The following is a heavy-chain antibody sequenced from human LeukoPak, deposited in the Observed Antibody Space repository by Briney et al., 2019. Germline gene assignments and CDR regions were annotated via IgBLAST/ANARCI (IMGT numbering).Heavy chain of an antibody. CDR1: GFTFSSYA. J-gene: IGHJ4*02. V-gene: IGHV3-30*04. CDR2: ISYDGSNK. Sequence: PGGSLRLSCAASGFTFSSYAMHWVRQAPGKGLEWVAVISYDGSNKYYADSVKGRFTISRDNSKNTLYLQMNSLRAEDTAVYYCARGNRRNEDYWGQGTLVTVSS. D-gene: IGHD1-1*01. CDR3: ARGNRRNEDY.